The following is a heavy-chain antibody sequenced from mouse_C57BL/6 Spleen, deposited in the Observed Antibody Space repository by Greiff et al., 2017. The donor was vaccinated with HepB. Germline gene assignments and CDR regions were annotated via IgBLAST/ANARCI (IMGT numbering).Heavy chain of an antibody. J-gene: IGHJ2*01. V-gene: IGHV5-4*01. CDR1: GFTFSSYA. CDR3: ARDGGYDYDDPFDY. Sequence: EVQLMESGGGLVKPGGSLKLSCAASGFTFSSYAMSWVRQTPEKRLEWVATISDGGSYTYYPDNVKGRFTISRDNAKNNLYLQMSHLKSEDTAMYYCARDGGYDYDDPFDYWSQGTTLTVSS. D-gene: IGHD2-4*01. CDR2: ISDGGSYT.